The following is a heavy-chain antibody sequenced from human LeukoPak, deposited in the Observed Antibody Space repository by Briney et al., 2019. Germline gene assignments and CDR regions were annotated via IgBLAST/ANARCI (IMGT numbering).Heavy chain of an antibody. J-gene: IGHJ4*02. CDR3: TTYVGATAY. V-gene: IGHV3-15*01. Sequence: GGSLRLSCAASGFTFSSARMNWVRQAPGKGLEWVGRIKTKTDDGATDYSAPVKARFTISRDDSKTTLYLQMNGLKTEDTAIYYCTTYVGATAYWGQGTLVTVSS. CDR2: IKTKTDDGAT. CDR1: GFTFSSAR. D-gene: IGHD1-26*01.